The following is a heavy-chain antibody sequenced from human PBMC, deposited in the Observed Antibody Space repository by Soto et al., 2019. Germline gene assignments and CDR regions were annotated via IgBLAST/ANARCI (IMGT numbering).Heavy chain of an antibody. D-gene: IGHD3-22*01. CDR3: ARISSYYYDSSGYYYFDY. J-gene: IGHJ4*02. CDR2: IIPIFGTA. CDR1: GGTFSSYA. Sequence: QVQLVQSGAEVKKPGSSVKVSCKASGGTFSSYAISWVRQAPGQGLEWMGGIIPIFGTANYAQKFQGRVTITADESTSIAYMELSSLRSEDTAVYYCARISSYYYDSSGYYYFDYWGQGTLVTVSS. V-gene: IGHV1-69*12.